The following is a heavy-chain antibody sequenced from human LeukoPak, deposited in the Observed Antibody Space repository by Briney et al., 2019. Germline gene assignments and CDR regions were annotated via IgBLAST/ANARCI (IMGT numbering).Heavy chain of an antibody. CDR2: ISSSGSTI. D-gene: IGHD4-17*01. V-gene: IGHV3-48*03. CDR3: ARDYGYGDYTFDY. Sequence: GGSLRLSCAASGFTFSSYEMNWVRQAPGKGLEWVSYISSSGSTIYYADSVKGRFTISRDNAKNSLYLQMNSLRAEDTAVYYCARDYGYGDYTFDYWGQGTLVTVSS. CDR1: GFTFSSYE. J-gene: IGHJ4*02.